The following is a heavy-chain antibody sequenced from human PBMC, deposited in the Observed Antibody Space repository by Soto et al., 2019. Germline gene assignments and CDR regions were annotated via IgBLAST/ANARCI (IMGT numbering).Heavy chain of an antibody. CDR2: ISYSGIT. D-gene: IGHD5-12*01. CDR1: GGSISTYY. J-gene: IGHJ4*02. V-gene: IGHV4-59*01. CDR3: ARALSGYVLDY. Sequence: SETLSLTCTVSGGSISTYYWSWIRQPPGKGLEWIGYISYSGITNYNPSLKSRVTMSVDTSKNQFSLNLSSVTAADTAVYYCARALSGYVLDYWGQGTLVTVSS.